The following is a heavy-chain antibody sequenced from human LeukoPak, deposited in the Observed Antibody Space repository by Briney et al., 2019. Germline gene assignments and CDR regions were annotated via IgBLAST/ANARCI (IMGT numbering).Heavy chain of an antibody. D-gene: IGHD3-3*01. V-gene: IGHV7-4-1*02. CDR3: CSARFYSYYYFDY. CDR1: GYTFTNYA. Sequence: ASVKVSCKASGYTFTNYAMNWVRQAPGQGLEWMGWVNTNTGNPTYAPGFTGRFVFSLDTSVSTAYLQISSLKAEDTAVYYCCSARFYSYYYFDYWGQGTLVTVSS. J-gene: IGHJ4*02. CDR2: VNTNTGNP.